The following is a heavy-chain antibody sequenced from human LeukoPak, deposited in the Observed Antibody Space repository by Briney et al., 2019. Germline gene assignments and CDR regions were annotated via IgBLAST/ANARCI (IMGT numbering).Heavy chain of an antibody. CDR3: ARDRHIAAAVYYYYMDV. CDR2: INAYNGNT. Sequence: WASVKVSCKASGYTFTSYIISWVRQAPGQGLEWMGWINAYNGNTDYAQRVQGRATMTTDTSTSTAYMEVRSLRSDDTAVYYCARDRHIAAAVYYYYMDVWGKGTPVTVSS. D-gene: IGHD6-13*01. V-gene: IGHV1-18*01. CDR1: GYTFTSYI. J-gene: IGHJ6*03.